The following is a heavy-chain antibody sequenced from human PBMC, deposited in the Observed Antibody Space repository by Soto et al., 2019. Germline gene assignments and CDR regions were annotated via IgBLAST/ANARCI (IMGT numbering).Heavy chain of an antibody. J-gene: IGHJ4*02. CDR1: GFTFSNYA. CDR3: AKTGEQHAVLDY. D-gene: IGHD3-16*01. CDR2: ISGSAGTT. V-gene: IGHV3-23*01. Sequence: EVQLLESGGGLVQPGGSLRLSCAASGFTFSNYAMSWVRQAPGKGLEWVSSISGSAGTTYYADSVKGRFTISRDNSQNTLYLQLNSLRAEDTAVYYCAKTGEQHAVLDYWGQGTLVTVSS.